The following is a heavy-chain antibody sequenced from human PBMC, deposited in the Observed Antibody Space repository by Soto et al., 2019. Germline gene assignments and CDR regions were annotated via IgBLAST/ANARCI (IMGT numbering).Heavy chain of an antibody. V-gene: IGHV4-31*03. CDR1: GGSISSGGYY. Sequence: QVQLQESGPGLVKPSQTLSLTCTVSGGSISSGGYYWSWIRQHPGKGLEWIGYIYYSGTTYYNPSLKSRVAIAVDTSKDQFSLNLSSVTAADTAVYYCAMSDGYNFDYWGQGTLVTVSS. CDR3: AMSDGYNFDY. J-gene: IGHJ4*02. CDR2: IYYSGTT. D-gene: IGHD5-12*01.